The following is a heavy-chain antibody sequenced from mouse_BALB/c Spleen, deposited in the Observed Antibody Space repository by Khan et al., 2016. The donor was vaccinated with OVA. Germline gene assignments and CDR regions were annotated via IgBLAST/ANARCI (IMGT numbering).Heavy chain of an antibody. CDR3: ARRNYCGYTFAY. D-gene: IGHD1-2*01. V-gene: IGHV1-77*01. CDR2: ISPGSGDT. J-gene: IGHJ3*01. CDR1: GYTFTDYY. Sequence: QVQLQQPGAELARPGASVKLSCKASGYTFTDYYINWVKQRPGQGLEWIGEISPGSGDTYYNARFQGKATLTADKSSSTAYMQLSSLTSEASAVXCCARRNYCGYTFAYWGQGTLVTVSA.